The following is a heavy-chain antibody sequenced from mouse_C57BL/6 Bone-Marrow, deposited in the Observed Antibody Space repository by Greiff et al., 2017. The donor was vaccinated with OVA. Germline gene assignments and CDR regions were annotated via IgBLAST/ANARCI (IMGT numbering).Heavy chain of an antibody. D-gene: IGHD1-1*01. CDR2: IYPGGGYT. CDR3: ARLYYYGRRYFDY. CDR1: GYTFTNYW. V-gene: IGHV1-63*01. Sequence: QVQLKQSGAELVRPGTSVKMSCKASGYTFTNYWIGWAKQRPGHGLEWIGDIYPGGGYTNYNEKFKGKATLTADKSSSTAYMQFSSMTSEDAAIYYCARLYYYGRRYFDYWGQGTTLTVSA. J-gene: IGHJ2*01.